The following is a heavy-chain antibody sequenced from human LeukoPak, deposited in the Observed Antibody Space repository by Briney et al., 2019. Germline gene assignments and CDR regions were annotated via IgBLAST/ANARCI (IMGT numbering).Heavy chain of an antibody. J-gene: IGHJ4*02. V-gene: IGHV1-18*01. Sequence: RASVKVSCKASGYTFASFGITWVRQAPGQGLEWMGWINTHNGDTNYAQKLQGRVTMTTDTSTSTAYMELRSLRSDDTAVYYCARDGVRYSYGRARFDYWGQGTLVTVSS. D-gene: IGHD5-18*01. CDR2: INTHNGDT. CDR1: GYTFASFG. CDR3: ARDGVRYSYGRARFDY.